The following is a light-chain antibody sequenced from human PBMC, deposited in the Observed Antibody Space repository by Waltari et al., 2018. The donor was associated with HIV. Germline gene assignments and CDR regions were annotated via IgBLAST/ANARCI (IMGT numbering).Light chain of an antibody. CDR1: SSNIGSNP. V-gene: IGLV1-44*01. CDR3: AAWDDSLNGHVL. J-gene: IGLJ2*01. Sequence: QSVLTQPPSASGTPGQRVTFSCSGSSSNIGSNPVDWYQKLPGTAPRLLIYNNNQRPSGVPDLVSCSKSGTSASLASRWLQSEDEADYYCAAWDDSLNGHVLFGGGTKLTVL. CDR2: NNN.